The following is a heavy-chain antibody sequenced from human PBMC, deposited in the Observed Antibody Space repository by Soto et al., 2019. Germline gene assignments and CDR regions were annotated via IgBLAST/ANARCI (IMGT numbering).Heavy chain of an antibody. J-gene: IGHJ6*02. CDR3: AKDLYDSSGYYYVSRYYYYGMDV. D-gene: IGHD3-22*01. CDR1: GFTFSSYG. CDR2: ISYDGSNK. Sequence: PGGSLRLSCAASGFTFSSYGMHWVRQAPGKGLEWVAVISYDGSNKYYADSVKGRFTISRDNSKNTLYLQMNSLRAEDTAVYYCAKDLYDSSGYYYVSRYYYYGMDVWGQGTTVTVSS. V-gene: IGHV3-30*18.